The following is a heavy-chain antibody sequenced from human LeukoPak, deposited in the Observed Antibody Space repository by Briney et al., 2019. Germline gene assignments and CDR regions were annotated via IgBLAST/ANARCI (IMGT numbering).Heavy chain of an antibody. V-gene: IGHV4-30-2*01. CDR2: IYHSGST. J-gene: IGHJ4*02. CDR1: GGSISSGGYY. CDR3: ARMKGVVVIPTARPTFYFDY. Sequence: SETLSLTCTVSGGSISSGGYYWSWIRQPPGKGLEWIGYIYHSGSTYYNPSLKSRVTISIDTSKNQFSLKLTSVTAADTAMYYCARMKGVVVIPTARPTFYFDYWGQGILVTVSS. D-gene: IGHD2-2*01.